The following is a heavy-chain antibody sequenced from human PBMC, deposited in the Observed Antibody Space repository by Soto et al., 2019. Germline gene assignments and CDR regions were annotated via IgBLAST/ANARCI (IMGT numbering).Heavy chain of an antibody. D-gene: IGHD2-2*02. CDR2: IKSKTDGGTT. J-gene: IGHJ6*02. Sequence: EVQLVEAGGGLVKPGGSLRLSCAASGFTFSNAWMSWVRQAPGKGLEWAGRIKSKTDGGTTDYAAPVKGRCTISRDDSKNTLYLQITSLKTEDTAVYYFHSDIPRDEEYCSSTNCYRPYYGMDVWGQGTTVTVSS. CDR3: HSDIPRDEEYCSSTNCYRPYYGMDV. V-gene: IGHV3-15*01. CDR1: GFTFSNAW.